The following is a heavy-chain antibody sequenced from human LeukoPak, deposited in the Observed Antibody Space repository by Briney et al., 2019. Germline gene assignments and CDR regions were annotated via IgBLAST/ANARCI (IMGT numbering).Heavy chain of an antibody. Sequence: GGSLRLSCSASGFTFSSYAIHWVRQAPGRGLEYVSGISPSGENTFYVDSVKARFIISRDNSKDTVYLQMSSLGTEDTAVYYCVRRFDPWGQGTLVTVSS. CDR1: GFTFSSYA. CDR3: VRRFDP. V-gene: IGHV3-64D*09. CDR2: ISPSGENT. J-gene: IGHJ5*02.